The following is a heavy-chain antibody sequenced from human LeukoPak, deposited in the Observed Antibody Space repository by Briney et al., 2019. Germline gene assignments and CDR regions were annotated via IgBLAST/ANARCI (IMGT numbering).Heavy chain of an antibody. D-gene: IGHD3-3*01. Sequence: ASVKVSCKASGYTFTGYYMHWVRQAPGQGLEWMGWINPNSGGTNYAQKFQGRVTMTRDTSISTAYMELSRLRSDATAVYYCAREFYGVAGVDYWGQGTLVTVSS. CDR3: AREFYGVAGVDY. J-gene: IGHJ4*02. CDR1: GYTFTGYY. V-gene: IGHV1-2*02. CDR2: INPNSGGT.